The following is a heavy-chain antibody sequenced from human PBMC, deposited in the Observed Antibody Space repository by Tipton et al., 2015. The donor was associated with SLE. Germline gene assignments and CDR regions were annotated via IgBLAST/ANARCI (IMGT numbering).Heavy chain of an antibody. CDR1: GFTFSGYW. J-gene: IGHJ4*02. CDR3: AREGSWGSGSYRYFDY. Sequence: SLRLSCAASGFTFSGYWMSWVRQAPGKGLEWVANIKQGGSEKYYVDSVKGRFTISRDNAKNSLYLQMNSLRAEDTAVYYCAREGSWGSGSYRYFDYWGQGTRVTVSS. CDR2: IKQGGSEK. D-gene: IGHD3-10*01. V-gene: IGHV3-7*03.